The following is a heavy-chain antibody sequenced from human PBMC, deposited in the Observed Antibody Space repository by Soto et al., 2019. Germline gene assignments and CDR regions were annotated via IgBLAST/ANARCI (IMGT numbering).Heavy chain of an antibody. D-gene: IGHD2-15*01. J-gene: IGHJ3*02. CDR1: GFTFSSYG. CDR2: IWYDGSNK. Sequence: GGSLRLSCAASGFTFSSYGMHWVRQAPGKGLEWVAVIWYDGSNKYYADSVKGRFTISRDNSKNTLYLQMNSLRAEDTAVYYCARDFSLPPLGAFDIWGQGTMVTVSS. CDR3: ARDFSLPPLGAFDI. V-gene: IGHV3-33*01.